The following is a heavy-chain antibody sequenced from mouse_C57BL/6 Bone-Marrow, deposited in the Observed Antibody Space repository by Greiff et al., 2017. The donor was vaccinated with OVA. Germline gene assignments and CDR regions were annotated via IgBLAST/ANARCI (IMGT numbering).Heavy chain of an antibody. J-gene: IGHJ3*01. Sequence: EVQLVESGGGLVKPGGSLKLSCAASGFTFSSYAMPWVRQTPEQRLEWVATISDGGSYTYYPDNVKGRFTISRDNAKNNLYLQMSMMKSEDTAMYYCAREDGTATWFACWGQGTLVTVSA. CDR3: AREDGTATWFAC. CDR1: GFTFSSYA. CDR2: ISDGGSYT. V-gene: IGHV5-4*01. D-gene: IGHD1-2*01.